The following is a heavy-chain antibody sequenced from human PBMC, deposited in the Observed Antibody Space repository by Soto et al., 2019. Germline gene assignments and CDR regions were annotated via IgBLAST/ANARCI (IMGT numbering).Heavy chain of an antibody. CDR2: IYSGGST. J-gene: IGHJ2*01. Sequence: EVQLVESGGGLVQPGGSLRLSCAASGFTVSSNYMSWVRQAPGKGLEWVSVIYSGGSTYYADSVKGRFTTSSHNSKKTRNRPMSCGRAEATVVYYCARAGGGRIVVVADGYFYLWGRGTPVTASS. D-gene: IGHD2-21*01. V-gene: IGHV3-53*04. CDR3: ARAGGGRIVVVADGYFYL. CDR1: GFTVSSNY.